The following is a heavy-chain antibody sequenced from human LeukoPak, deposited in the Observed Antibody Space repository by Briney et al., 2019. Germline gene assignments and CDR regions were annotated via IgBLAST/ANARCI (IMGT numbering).Heavy chain of an antibody. CDR1: GNSISSSGYY. CDR2: IYYSGST. Sequence: SETLSLTCTVSGNSISSSGYYCGWIRRPPGKGLEWIGSIYYSGSTYYNPSLKSRVTISVDTSKNQFSLKLSSVTAADTAVYYSARLGVVVAATQIDYWGQGTLVTVSS. J-gene: IGHJ4*02. V-gene: IGHV4-39*01. CDR3: ARLGVVVAATQIDY. D-gene: IGHD2-15*01.